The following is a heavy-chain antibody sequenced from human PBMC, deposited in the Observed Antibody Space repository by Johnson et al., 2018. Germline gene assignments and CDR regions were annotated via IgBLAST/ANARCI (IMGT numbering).Heavy chain of an antibody. CDR3: ARDILYVGSTEYFHY. V-gene: IGHV3-11*01. D-gene: IGHD1-26*01. Sequence: QVQLVESGGGLVRPGGSLRLSCAASGFSFSDYSMSWIRQAPGKGLEWLSYISDSGNTISYTDSVKGRFSTSRDNAKNLLFLQMSSLRAEDTAVYYCARDILYVGSTEYFHYWGQGTLVTVSS. J-gene: IGHJ4*02. CDR2: ISDSGNTI. CDR1: GFSFSDYS.